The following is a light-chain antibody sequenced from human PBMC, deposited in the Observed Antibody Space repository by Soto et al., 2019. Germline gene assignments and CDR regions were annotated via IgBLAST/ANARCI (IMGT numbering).Light chain of an antibody. Sequence: NFMLTQPHSVSESPGKTVTITCTRSSGNIASSFVQWFQQRPGSSPTTVIYEDNQRTSGVPDRFSGSIDSSSNSASLTISGLKTEDEAEYFCHSYDSTKQVFGGGTKLTVL. V-gene: IGLV6-57*01. CDR2: EDN. CDR3: HSYDSTKQV. J-gene: IGLJ2*01. CDR1: SGNIASSF.